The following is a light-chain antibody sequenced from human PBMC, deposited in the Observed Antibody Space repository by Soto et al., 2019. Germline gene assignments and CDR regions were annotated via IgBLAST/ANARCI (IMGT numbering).Light chain of an antibody. CDR1: SSNIGAGYD. J-gene: IGLJ2*01. CDR2: GNS. V-gene: IGLV1-40*01. CDR3: QSYASSQVV. Sequence: QSVLTQPPSVSGAPGQRVTISCTGSSSNIGAGYDVHWYQQLPGTAPKLLIYGNSNRPSGVPDRFSGSKSGTSASLAITGLQAEDEADYYCQSYASSQVVFGGGTKLTVL.